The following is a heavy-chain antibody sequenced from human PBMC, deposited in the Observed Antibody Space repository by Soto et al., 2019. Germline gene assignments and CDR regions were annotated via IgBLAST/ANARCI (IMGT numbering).Heavy chain of an antibody. CDR3: TKPRIQLWTFDS. V-gene: IGHV3-33*06. Sequence: GGSLRLSCAASGFSFSTYGMHWVRQAPGKGLEWVAVIWFDGSIQYYADSVKGRFTISRDNSKNTLSLQMNDLRAEDTAVYYCTKPRIQLWTFDSWGQGTPVTVYS. J-gene: IGHJ4*02. CDR1: GFSFSTYG. CDR2: IWFDGSIQ. D-gene: IGHD5-18*01.